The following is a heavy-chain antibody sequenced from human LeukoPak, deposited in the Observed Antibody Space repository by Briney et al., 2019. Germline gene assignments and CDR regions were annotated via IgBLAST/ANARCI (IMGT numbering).Heavy chain of an antibody. J-gene: IGHJ4*02. CDR2: IYNSGST. CDR3: ARHAHNWNSFCGY. CDR1: GGSISSHY. D-gene: IGHD1-7*01. Sequence: PSETLSLTCTVSGGSISSHYWSWIRQPPGKGLEWIGYIYNSGSTNYNPSFKSRVTISVDTSKNQFSLNLSSVTAADTALYYCARHAHNWNSFCGYWGQGTLVTVSS. V-gene: IGHV4-59*08.